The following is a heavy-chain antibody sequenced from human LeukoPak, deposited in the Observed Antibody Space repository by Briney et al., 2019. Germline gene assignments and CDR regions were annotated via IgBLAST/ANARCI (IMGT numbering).Heavy chain of an antibody. CDR1: RFTFSSNA. J-gene: IGHJ4*02. CDR2: ISYDGNNE. V-gene: IGHV3-30-3*01. D-gene: IGHD5-18*01. Sequence: AGGSLRLSCAASRFTFSSNAMHWVRQAPGKGLEWVAVISYDGNNEFYADSVKGRFTISRDNSKSTLYLQMNILRAEDTAVYYCAREGGYSYGNFDYWGQGTLVAVSS. CDR3: AREGGYSYGNFDY.